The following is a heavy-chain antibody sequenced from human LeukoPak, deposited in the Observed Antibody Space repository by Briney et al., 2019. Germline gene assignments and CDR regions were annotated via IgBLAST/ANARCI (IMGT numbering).Heavy chain of an antibody. V-gene: IGHV3-21*01. CDR1: GFTFSTYS. Sequence: GGSLRLSCAASGFTFSTYSMNWVRQAPGKGLEWVSSISSSSSYKYYADSVKGRFTISRDNAKNSLYLQMNSLRAEDTAVYYCARDYGPLSSTPLRWYSSSWYEGVYNWFDPWGQGTLVTVSS. D-gene: IGHD6-13*01. CDR3: ARDYGPLSSTPLRWYSSSWYEGVYNWFDP. CDR2: ISSSSSYK. J-gene: IGHJ5*02.